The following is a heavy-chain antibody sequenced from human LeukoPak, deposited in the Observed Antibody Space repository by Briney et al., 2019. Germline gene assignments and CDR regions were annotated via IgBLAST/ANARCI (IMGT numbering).Heavy chain of an antibody. J-gene: IGHJ5*02. CDR3: ARGHDP. CDR2: INHSGST. CDR1: GGSFSGYY. V-gene: IGHV4-34*01. Sequence: SETLSLTCAVYGGSFSGYYWSWIRQPPGKGLEWIGKINHSGSTNYNPPLKSRVTISVDTSKNQFSLKLSSVTAADTAVYYCARGHDPWGQGTLVTVSS.